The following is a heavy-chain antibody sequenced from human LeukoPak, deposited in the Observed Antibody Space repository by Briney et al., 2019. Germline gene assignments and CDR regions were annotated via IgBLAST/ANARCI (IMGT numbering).Heavy chain of an antibody. CDR2: FDPEDGET. CDR3: ATGYRMYYYDSSGTEYFQH. Sequence: ASVKVPCKVSGYTLTELSMHWVRQAPGKGLEWMGGFDPEDGETIYAQKFQGRVTMTEDTSTDTAYMELSSQRSEDTAVYYCATGYRMYYYDSSGTEYFQHWGQGTLVTVSS. CDR1: GYTLTELS. J-gene: IGHJ1*01. V-gene: IGHV1-24*01. D-gene: IGHD3-22*01.